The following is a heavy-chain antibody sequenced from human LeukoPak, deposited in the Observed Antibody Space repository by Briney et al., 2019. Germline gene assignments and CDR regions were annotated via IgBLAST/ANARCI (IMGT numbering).Heavy chain of an antibody. D-gene: IGHD3-3*01. CDR1: GGSFSGYY. CDR3: ARFSRFTGYNWFDP. V-gene: IGHV4-34*01. J-gene: IGHJ5*02. CDR2: INHSGST. Sequence: SETLSITCAVYGGSFSGYYWSWIRQPPGKELEWIGEINHSGSTNYNPSLKSRVTISVDTSKNQFSLKLSSVTAADTAVYYCARFSRFTGYNWFDPWGQGTLVTVSS.